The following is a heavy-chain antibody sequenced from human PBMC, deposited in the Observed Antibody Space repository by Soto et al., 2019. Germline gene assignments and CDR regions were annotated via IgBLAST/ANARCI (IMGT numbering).Heavy chain of an antibody. Sequence: KPSGRLSLTGTVAMRTTSTNTVYWVWIRQPPGKGLEGIASFFIGGNTYYNPSLKSRVTISVDTSKNQFSLMLSYVSVAYTAVYFCVCYYYGDHRDLHWVHRRRFSDL. J-gene: IGHJ2*01. D-gene: IGHD3-16*01. CDR2: FFIGGNT. CDR1: MRTTSTNTVY. CDR3: VCYYYGDHRDLHWVHRRRFSDL. V-gene: IGHV4-39*01.